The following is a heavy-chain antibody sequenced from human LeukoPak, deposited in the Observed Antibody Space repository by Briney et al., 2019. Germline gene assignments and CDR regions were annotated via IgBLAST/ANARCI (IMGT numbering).Heavy chain of an antibody. D-gene: IGHD3-22*01. CDR1: GFTFSSYW. CDR2: INSDGSST. CDR3: ARDIYYYDSTDY. V-gene: IGHV3-74*01. J-gene: IGHJ4*02. Sequence: GGSLRLSCAASGFTFSSYWIHWVRQAPGKGLVWVSRINSDGSSTSYADSVKGRFTISRGNAKNTLYLQMNSLRAEDTAVYYCARDIYYYDSTDYWGQGTLVTVSS.